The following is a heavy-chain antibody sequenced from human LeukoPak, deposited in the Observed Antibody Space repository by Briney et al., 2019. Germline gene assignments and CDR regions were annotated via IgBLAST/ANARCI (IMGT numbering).Heavy chain of an antibody. CDR3: ASRGITFGGVIVNLDAFDI. D-gene: IGHD3-16*02. V-gene: IGHV3-7*01. CDR2: IKQDGSEK. J-gene: IGHJ3*02. CDR1: GFTFSSYW. Sequence: GGSLRLSCAASGFTFSSYWMSWVRQAPGKGLEWVANIKQDGSEKYYVDSVKGRFTISRDNAKNSLYLQMNSLRAEDTAVYYCASRGITFGGVIVNLDAFDIWGQGTMVTVSS.